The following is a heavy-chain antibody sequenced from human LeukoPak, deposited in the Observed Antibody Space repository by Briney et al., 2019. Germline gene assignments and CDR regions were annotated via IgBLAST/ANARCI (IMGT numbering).Heavy chain of an antibody. CDR3: ARVGHDYGDYYFDY. J-gene: IGHJ4*02. D-gene: IGHD4-17*01. CDR2: IYYSGST. Sequence: PSETLSLTCTVSGGSISSYYWSWIRQPPGKGLEWIGYIYYSGSTNYNPSLNSRVTISVDTSKNQFSLKLSSVTAADTAVYYCARVGHDYGDYYFDYWGQGTLVTVSS. V-gene: IGHV4-59*01. CDR1: GGSISSYY.